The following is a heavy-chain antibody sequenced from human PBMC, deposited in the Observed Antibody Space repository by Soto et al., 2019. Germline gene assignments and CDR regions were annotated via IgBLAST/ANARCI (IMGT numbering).Heavy chain of an antibody. CDR1: GFTFSRYA. V-gene: IGHV3-30*04. CDR2: KSYDGRNK. D-gene: IGHD3-22*01. CDR3: AREVYYDSSGYWPYYYYGMDV. J-gene: IGHJ6*02. Sequence: GGSLRLSCAASGFTFSRYAMYWVRQTPGKGLEWVAVKSYDGRNKYYADSVKGRFTISRDKSKNTLYLQMNSLRAEDTAVYYCAREVYYDSSGYWPYYYYGMDVWGQGTTVTVSS.